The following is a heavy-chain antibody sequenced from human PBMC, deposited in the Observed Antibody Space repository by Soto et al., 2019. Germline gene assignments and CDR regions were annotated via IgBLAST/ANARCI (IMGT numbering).Heavy chain of an antibody. J-gene: IGHJ4*02. CDR1: GFTLSTYT. D-gene: IGHD3-9*01. CDR2: IFGSSGKT. CDR3: AKDRQPDGIWTFDY. V-gene: IGHV3-23*01. Sequence: GGSLRLSCAASGFTLSTYTMSWVRQAPGKGLEWLSGIFGSSGKTFYADSVKGRFTISKDNSKNMLFLRMDSLTAEDTAVYYCAKDRQPDGIWTFDYWGQGTLVTVSS.